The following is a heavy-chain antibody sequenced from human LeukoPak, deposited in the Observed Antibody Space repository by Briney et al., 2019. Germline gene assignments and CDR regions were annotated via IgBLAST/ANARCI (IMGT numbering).Heavy chain of an antibody. D-gene: IGHD6-19*01. Sequence: ASVTVSCKASGYTFTAYYMHWVRQAPGKGLEWMGWINPNSGGTNYSQKFQGRVTMTRDTSISTVYMELSRLRSDDTAVYYCARDFPSSGWYHPFDYWGQGILVTVSS. V-gene: IGHV1-2*02. CDR1: GYTFTAYY. J-gene: IGHJ4*02. CDR3: ARDFPSSGWYHPFDY. CDR2: INPNSGGT.